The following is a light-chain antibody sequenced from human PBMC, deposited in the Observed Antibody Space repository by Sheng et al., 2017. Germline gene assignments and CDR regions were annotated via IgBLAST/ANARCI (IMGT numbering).Light chain of an antibody. CDR1: QAISNY. CDR2: RAS. V-gene: IGKV1-9*01. J-gene: IGKJ2*01. CDR3: QQLNTYVFT. Sequence: DIQLTQSPSFLSASVGDRVTISCRASQAISNYLAWYQQRPGKAPNLLIYRASTLQSGVSSRFSGSGSGTEFTLTINSLQPEDSATYYCQQLNTYVFTFGQGTKLEIK.